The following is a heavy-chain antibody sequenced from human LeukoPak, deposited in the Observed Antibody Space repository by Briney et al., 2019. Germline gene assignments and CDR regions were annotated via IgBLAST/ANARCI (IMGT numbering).Heavy chain of an antibody. CDR1: GFPFSRSA. D-gene: IGHD3-10*01. CDR2: ISGGGESK. J-gene: IGHJ4*02. Sequence: PGGSLRLSCVASGFPFSRSAMSWVRQAPAKGMEWVAGISGGGESKYYGNSVKGRITISRDNTRNTLSLQMHSLRDDDTGVYYCAKDILGRARRVGLFDSWGQGTPLIVSS. V-gene: IGHV3-23*01. CDR3: AKDILGRARRVGLFDS.